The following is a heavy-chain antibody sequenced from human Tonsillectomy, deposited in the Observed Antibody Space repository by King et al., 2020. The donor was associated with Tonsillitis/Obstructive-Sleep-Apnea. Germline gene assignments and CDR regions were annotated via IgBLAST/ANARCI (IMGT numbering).Heavy chain of an antibody. V-gene: IGHV3-23*04. Sequence: VQLVESGGGLVQPGGSLRLSCAASGFTFSSYAMSWVRQAPGKGLEWVSAISGSGGSTYYADSVKGRFTISRDNTKTTLYLQQNSLRAEDTAVYYCAKDRDSISSPDAFDIWGQGTMVTVSS. CDR2: ISGSGGST. J-gene: IGHJ3*02. D-gene: IGHD6-6*01. CDR1: GFTFSSYA. CDR3: AKDRDSISSPDAFDI.